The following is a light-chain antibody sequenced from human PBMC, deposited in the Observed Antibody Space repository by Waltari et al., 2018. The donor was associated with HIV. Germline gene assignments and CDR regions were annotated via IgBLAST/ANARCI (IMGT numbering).Light chain of an antibody. CDR2: AAS. CDR1: QSISSY. J-gene: IGKJ1*01. V-gene: IGKV1-39*01. CDR3: QQSYSNPWT. Sequence: DIQMTQSPSSLSASVGDRVTITCRESQSISSYLNWYQQKPGKAPKFLIYAASSLQSGVPSRFSGSGSGTDFILTIRSLQPEDFAIYYCQQSYSNPWTFGQGTKVEIK.